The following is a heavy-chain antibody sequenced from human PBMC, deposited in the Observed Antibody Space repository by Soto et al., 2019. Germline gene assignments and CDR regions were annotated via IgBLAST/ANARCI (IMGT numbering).Heavy chain of an antibody. D-gene: IGHD3-3*01. CDR1: GYTFTSYY. CDR3: AREGEALEWPDIGVDYYGMDV. V-gene: IGHV1-46*01. Sequence: ASVKVSCKASGYTFTSYYMHWVRQAPGQGLEWMGIINPSGGSTSDAQNFQGRVTMPRNPSTSTVYMKLSTLRSEDTAVYYCAREGEALEWPDIGVDYYGMDVWGQGTTVPVS. J-gene: IGHJ6*02. CDR2: INPSGGST.